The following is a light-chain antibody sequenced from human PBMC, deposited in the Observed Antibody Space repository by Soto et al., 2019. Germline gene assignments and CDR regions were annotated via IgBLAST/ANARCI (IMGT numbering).Light chain of an antibody. J-gene: IGLJ2*01. CDR2: DVS. Sequence: QSALTQPASVSGSPGQSITISCTGTSSDVGGYNYVSWYQKHPDKAPQLMIYDVSNRPSGISDRFSGSKSGNTASLTISGLHAEDEADYYCSSYTSTSTLVFGGGTKLTVL. CDR1: SSDVGGYNY. V-gene: IGLV2-14*03. CDR3: SSYTSTSTLV.